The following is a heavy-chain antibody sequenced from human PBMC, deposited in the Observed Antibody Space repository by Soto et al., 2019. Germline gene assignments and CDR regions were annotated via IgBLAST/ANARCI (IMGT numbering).Heavy chain of an antibody. Sequence: SETLSLTCAVYGGSFSGYYWSWIRQPPGKGLEWIGEINHSGSTNYNPSVKSRVTISVDTSKYQFSLKLSSVTSADTAVYYCAKHLGFGELLGTGFDYWGQGTLVTVSS. CDR3: AKHLGFGELLGTGFDY. D-gene: IGHD3-10*01. J-gene: IGHJ4*02. CDR2: INHSGST. V-gene: IGHV4-34*01. CDR1: GGSFSGYY.